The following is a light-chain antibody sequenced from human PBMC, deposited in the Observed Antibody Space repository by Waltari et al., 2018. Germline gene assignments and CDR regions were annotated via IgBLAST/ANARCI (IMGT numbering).Light chain of an antibody. Sequence: EIVLTQSPATLSLSPGERATLSCRASQSVSSYLAWSQQKPGQAPRRLIYDASTRATGIPARFSGSGSGTDFTLTISSLEPEDFAVYYCQQRSNWPPITFGQGTRLEIK. V-gene: IGKV3-11*01. J-gene: IGKJ5*01. CDR2: DAS. CDR1: QSVSSY. CDR3: QQRSNWPPIT.